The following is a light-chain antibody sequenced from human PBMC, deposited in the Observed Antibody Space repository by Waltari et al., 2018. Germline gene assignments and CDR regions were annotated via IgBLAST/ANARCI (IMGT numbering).Light chain of an antibody. V-gene: IGLV1-47*01. Sequence: QSVLTQPPSASGTPGQKVPISCNGSSSNIGSNYVYWYQQFPGTAPKLLIFKNNQRPSVVPDRFSDSKSGTSASRAINGLRSEEEADYYCAAWDDSLSGLVLGGGTKVTVL. J-gene: IGLJ3*02. CDR1: SSNIGSNY. CDR3: AAWDDSLSGLV. CDR2: KNN.